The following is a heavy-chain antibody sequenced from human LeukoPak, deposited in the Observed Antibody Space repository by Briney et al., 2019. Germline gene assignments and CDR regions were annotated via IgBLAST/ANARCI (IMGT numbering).Heavy chain of an antibody. CDR1: GFAFDDYA. Sequence: PGGSLRLSCAASGFAFDDYAMHWVRQAPGTGLEWVSLISGDGGSTYYADSVKGRFTISRDNSKNTLYLQMNSLRAEDTAVYYCAKGLIAGYCSGGSCERAFDIWGQGTMVTVSS. D-gene: IGHD2-15*01. V-gene: IGHV3-43*02. CDR2: ISGDGGST. CDR3: AKGLIAGYCSGGSCERAFDI. J-gene: IGHJ3*02.